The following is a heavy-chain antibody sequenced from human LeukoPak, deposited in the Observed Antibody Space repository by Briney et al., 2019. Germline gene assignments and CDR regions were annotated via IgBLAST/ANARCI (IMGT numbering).Heavy chain of an antibody. Sequence: PGGSLRLSCAASGFTFSSYSMNWVRQAPGKGLEWVSSISSSSSYIYYADSVKGRFTISRDNAKNSLYLQMNSLRDEDTAVYYCARDLGNYYDFWSGYFNYYGMDVWGQGTTVTVSS. CDR3: ARDLGNYYDFWSGYFNYYGMDV. D-gene: IGHD3-3*01. CDR1: GFTFSSYS. J-gene: IGHJ6*02. CDR2: ISSSSSYI. V-gene: IGHV3-21*01.